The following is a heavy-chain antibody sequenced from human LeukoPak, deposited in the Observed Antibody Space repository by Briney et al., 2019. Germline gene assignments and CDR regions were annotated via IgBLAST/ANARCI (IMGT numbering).Heavy chain of an antibody. V-gene: IGHV3-74*01. CDR3: ARGGSPPEPLGDTFDI. D-gene: IGHD1-26*01. CDR1: GFTFSSYW. CDR2: IKTDGSPS. J-gene: IGHJ3*02. Sequence: PGGSLRLSCAASGFTFSSYWMHWVRQAPGKGLVWVSRIKTDGSPSNYADSVKGRFTISRDNAKNTLYLQMNSLRAEDTAVYYCARGGSPPEPLGDTFDIWGQGTMVTVSS.